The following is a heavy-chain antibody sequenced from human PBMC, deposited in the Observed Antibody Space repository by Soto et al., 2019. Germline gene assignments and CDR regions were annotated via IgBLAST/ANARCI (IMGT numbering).Heavy chain of an antibody. CDR3: RSSSRYSTDV. CDR1: GGSITSSFY. D-gene: IGHD6-13*01. Sequence: QLQLQESGPGLVKPSENLSLSCTVSGGSITSSFYWGWIRQPPGKGLEWIGNIYGTGNTNYNASLNGRVTISADTSKNQFSLNLISLTAAEPAVYYCRSSSRYSTDVWGQGATVTVSS. V-gene: IGHV4-39*01. CDR2: IYGTGNT. J-gene: IGHJ6*02.